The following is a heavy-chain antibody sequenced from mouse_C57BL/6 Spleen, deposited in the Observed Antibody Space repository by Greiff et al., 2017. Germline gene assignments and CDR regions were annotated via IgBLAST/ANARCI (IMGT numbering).Heavy chain of an antibody. J-gene: IGHJ2*01. Sequence: QVQLQQSGAELMKPGASVKLSCKATGYTFTGYWIEWVKQRPGHGLEWIGEILPGSGSTNYNEKFKGKATFTADTSSNTAYMQLSSLTSEDSAVYYCARSRGDRLRLPYYFDYWGQGTTLTVSS. D-gene: IGHD3-2*02. CDR3: ARSRGDRLRLPYYFDY. V-gene: IGHV1-9*01. CDR2: ILPGSGST. CDR1: GYTFTGYW.